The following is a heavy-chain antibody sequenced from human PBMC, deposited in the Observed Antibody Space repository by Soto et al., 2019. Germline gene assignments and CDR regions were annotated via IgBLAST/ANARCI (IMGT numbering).Heavy chain of an antibody. CDR1: GFTFSSYA. CDR2: ISGSGGST. D-gene: IGHD4-17*01. V-gene: IGHV3-23*01. CDR3: AKDQHYGDHPPQGAFDI. Sequence: EVQLLESGGGLVQPGGSLRLSCAASGFTFSSYAMSWVRQAPGKGLEWVSAISGSGGSTYYADSVKGRFTISRDNSKNTLYLQMNSLRAEDTAVYYCAKDQHYGDHPPQGAFDIWGQGTMVTVSS. J-gene: IGHJ3*02.